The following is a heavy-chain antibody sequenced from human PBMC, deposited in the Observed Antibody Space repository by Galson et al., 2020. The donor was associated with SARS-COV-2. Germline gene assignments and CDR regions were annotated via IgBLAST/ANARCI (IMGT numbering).Heavy chain of an antibody. CDR1: GYTFTSYY. D-gene: IGHD2-21*01. CDR3: AREWGDINSSVFDY. J-gene: IGHJ4*02. Sequence: ASVKVSCKTSGYTFTSYYIHWVRQAPGQGLEWVGIINPRDDITSYAQKFQGRVTMTRDTSTSTVHMELISLRPEDTAVYYCAREWGDINSSVFDYWGQGSLVVVSS. V-gene: IGHV1-46*01. CDR2: INPRDDIT.